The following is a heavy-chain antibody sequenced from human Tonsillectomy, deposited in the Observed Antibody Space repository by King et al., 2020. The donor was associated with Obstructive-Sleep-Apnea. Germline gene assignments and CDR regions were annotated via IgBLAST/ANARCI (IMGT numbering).Heavy chain of an antibody. CDR3: ARFLGFGEFYFDY. V-gene: IGHV4-30-4*07. D-gene: IGHD3-10*01. CDR2: IYYSGNT. CDR1: GGSISSGGYS. Sequence: VQLQESGPGLVKPSQTLSLTCAVSGGSISSGGYSWSWIRQPPGKGLEWIGYIYYSGNTYYNPSLKSRVTISVDTSKNQFSLKLSSVTAADTAVYYGARFLGFGEFYFDYWGQGTLVTVSS. J-gene: IGHJ4*02.